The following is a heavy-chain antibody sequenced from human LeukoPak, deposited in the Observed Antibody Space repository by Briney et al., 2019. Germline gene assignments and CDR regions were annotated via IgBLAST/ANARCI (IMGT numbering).Heavy chain of an antibody. CDR2: IKQDGSEK. J-gene: IGHJ4*02. Sequence: GGSLRLSCAASGFTFSSYWMSWVRQAPGKGLEWVANIKQDGSEKYYVDSVKGRFTISRDNAKNSLYLQMNSLRAEDTAVYYCARSGSGSYYTLFDYWGQGTLVTVSS. V-gene: IGHV3-7*01. CDR3: ARSGSGSYYTLFDY. CDR1: GFTFSSYW. D-gene: IGHD3-10*01.